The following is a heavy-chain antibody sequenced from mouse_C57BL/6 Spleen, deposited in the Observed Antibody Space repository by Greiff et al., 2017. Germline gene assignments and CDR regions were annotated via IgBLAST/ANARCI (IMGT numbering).Heavy chain of an antibody. CDR1: GYTFTSYW. D-gene: IGHD1-1*01. J-gene: IGHJ2*01. CDR2: IDPSDSYT. V-gene: IGHV1-69*01. CDR3: ARSIYYGREGVFDY. Sequence: QVQLKQPGAELVMPGASVKLSCKASGYTFTSYWMHWVKQRPGQGLEWIGEIDPSDSYTNYNQKFKGKSTLTVDKSSSTAYMQLSSLTSEDSAVYYCARSIYYGREGVFDYWGQGTTLTVSS.